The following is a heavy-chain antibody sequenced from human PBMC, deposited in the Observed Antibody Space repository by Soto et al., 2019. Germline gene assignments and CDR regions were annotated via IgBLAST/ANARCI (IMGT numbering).Heavy chain of an antibody. D-gene: IGHD6-13*01. J-gene: IGHJ4*02. Sequence: SETLSLTCTVSGGSISSYYWSWIRQPPGKGLEWIGYIYYSGSTNYNPSLKSRVTISVDTSKNQFSLKLSSVTAADTAVYYCARDRYSSSWYYFDYWGQGTLVTVSS. CDR3: ARDRYSSSWYYFDY. CDR2: IYYSGST. V-gene: IGHV4-59*01. CDR1: GGSISSYY.